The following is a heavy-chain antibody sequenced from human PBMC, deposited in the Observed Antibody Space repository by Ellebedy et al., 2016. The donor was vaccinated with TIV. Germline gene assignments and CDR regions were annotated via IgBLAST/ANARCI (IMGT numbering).Heavy chain of an antibody. V-gene: IGHV3-23*01. CDR2: ISGSGGST. J-gene: IGHJ4*02. CDR1: GFTFSSYA. CDR3: AKGHVDSGWIDY. Sequence: GGSLRLXCAASGFTFSSYAMSWVRQAPGKGLEWVSAISGSGGSTYYADSVKGRFTISRDNSKNTLYLQMNSLRAEDTAVYYCAKGHVDSGWIDYWGQGTLVTVSS. D-gene: IGHD6-19*01.